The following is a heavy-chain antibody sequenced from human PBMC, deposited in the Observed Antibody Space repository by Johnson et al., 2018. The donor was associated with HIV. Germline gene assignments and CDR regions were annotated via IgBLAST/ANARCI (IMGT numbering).Heavy chain of an antibody. D-gene: IGHD1-26*01. CDR2: IRYDGSNK. J-gene: IGHJ3*02. V-gene: IGHV3-30*02. CDR1: GFTFSSYG. CDR3: VKGVVGAEDVFDI. Sequence: QVQLVESGGGLIQPGKSLRLSCAASGFTFSSYGMHWVRQAPGKGLEWVAFIRYDGSNKYYADSVKGRFTISRDNSKNTLYLQMKSLRAEDTAVYYCVKGVVGAEDVFDIWGQGTMVTVSS.